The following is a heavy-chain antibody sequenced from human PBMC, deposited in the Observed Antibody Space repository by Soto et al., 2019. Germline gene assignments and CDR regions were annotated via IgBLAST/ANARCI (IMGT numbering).Heavy chain of an antibody. CDR2: ISGSGGST. D-gene: IGHD2-2*01. J-gene: IGHJ5*02. Sequence: EVQLLESGGGLVQPGGSLRLSCAASGFTFSSHAMSWVRQAPGKGLEWVSAISGSGGSTYYADSVKGRFTISRDNSKNTLYRQMNSLRAEDTAVYYCWGYCSSTSCRVGVWFDPWGQGTLVTVSS. V-gene: IGHV3-23*01. CDR3: WGYCSSTSCRVGVWFDP. CDR1: GFTFSSHA.